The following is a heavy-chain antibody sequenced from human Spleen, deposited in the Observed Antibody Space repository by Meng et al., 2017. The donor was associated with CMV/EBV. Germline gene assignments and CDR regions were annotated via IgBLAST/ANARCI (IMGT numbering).Heavy chain of an antibody. V-gene: IGHV1-2*02. D-gene: IGHD3-9*01. J-gene: IGHJ6*02. Sequence: ASVKVSCKASGYTFTGYYMHWVRQAPGQGLEWMGWINPNSGGTNYAQKFQGRVTMTRDTSITTAYMELRSLRSDDTAIYYCARTYDILKDGLDVWGPGTTVTVSS. CDR3: ARTYDILKDGLDV. CDR1: GYTFTGYY. CDR2: INPNSGGT.